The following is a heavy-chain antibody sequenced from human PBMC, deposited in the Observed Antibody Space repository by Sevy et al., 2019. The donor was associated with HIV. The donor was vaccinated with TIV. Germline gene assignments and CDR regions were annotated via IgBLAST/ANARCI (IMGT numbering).Heavy chain of an antibody. CDR3: ARRNDFDI. J-gene: IGHJ3*02. Sequence: SETLSLTCTVSGGSINSDHWNWIRQPPGKGLEWIGYVYYTGGTNYNPSLKNRVTISVDRTKNQFSLKLTAVTAAGPALDYCARRNDFDIWGQGTMVTVSS. CDR2: VYYTGGT. V-gene: IGHV4-59*08. CDR1: GGSINSDH.